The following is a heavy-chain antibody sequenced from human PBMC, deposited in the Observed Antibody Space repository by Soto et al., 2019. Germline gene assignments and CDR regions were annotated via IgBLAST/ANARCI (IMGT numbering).Heavy chain of an antibody. CDR3: ARDSGFWSGYYTPYYYGMDV. CDR1: GGSISSYY. D-gene: IGHD3-3*01. Sequence: SETLSLTCTVSGGSISSYYWSWIRQPAGKGLEWIGRIYTSGSTNYNPSLKSRVTMSVDTSKNQFSLKMSSVTAADTAVYYCARDSGFWSGYYTPYYYGMDVWGQATTVTV. J-gene: IGHJ6*02. CDR2: IYTSGST. V-gene: IGHV4-4*07.